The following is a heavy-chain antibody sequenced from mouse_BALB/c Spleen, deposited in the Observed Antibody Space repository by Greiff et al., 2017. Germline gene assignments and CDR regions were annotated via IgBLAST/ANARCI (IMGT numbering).Heavy chain of an antibody. CDR3: ARTGRYWYFDV. J-gene: IGHJ1*01. CDR2: INPYNDGT. V-gene: IGHV1-14*01. D-gene: IGHD4-1*01. CDR1: GYTFTSYV. Sequence: VQLKESGPELVKPGASVKMSCKASGYTFTSYVMHWVKQKPGQGLEWIGYINPYNDGTKYNEKFKGKATLTSDKSSSTAYMELSSLTSEDSAVYYCARTGRYWYFDVWGAGTTVTVSS.